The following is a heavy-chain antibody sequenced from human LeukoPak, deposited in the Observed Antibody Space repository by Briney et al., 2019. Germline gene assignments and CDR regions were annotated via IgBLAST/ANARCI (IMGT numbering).Heavy chain of an antibody. CDR2: INHSGST. Sequence: SETLSLTCAVYGGSFSGYYWSWIRQPPGKGLEWIGEINHSGSTNYNPSLKSRVTISVDTSKNQFSLKLSSVTAADTAVYYCARGPTHGAFDYWGQGTLVTVSS. J-gene: IGHJ4*02. D-gene: IGHD3-16*01. CDR3: ARGPTHGAFDY. V-gene: IGHV4-34*01. CDR1: GGSFSGYY.